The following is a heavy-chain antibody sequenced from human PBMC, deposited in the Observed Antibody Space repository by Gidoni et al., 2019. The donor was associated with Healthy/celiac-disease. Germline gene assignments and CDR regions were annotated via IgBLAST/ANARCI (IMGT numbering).Heavy chain of an antibody. CDR3: AKGITRALGCLDY. D-gene: IGHD1-20*01. CDR2: ISVSCGST. V-gene: IGHV3-23*01. CDR1: GFTFSSYA. J-gene: IGHJ4*02. Sequence: EVQLLESGGGLVQPGGSLTPAGTAYGFTFSSYAMGWVRQAPGKGLEWVSAISVSCGSTYYADSVKGRFTISRDNSKNTLYLQMNSLRAEDTAVYYCAKGITRALGCLDYWGQGTLVTVSS.